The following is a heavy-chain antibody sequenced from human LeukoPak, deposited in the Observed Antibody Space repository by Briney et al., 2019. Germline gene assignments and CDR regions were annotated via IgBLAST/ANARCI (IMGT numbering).Heavy chain of an antibody. CDR1: GGTFSNYA. CDR2: IIPIFGTA. V-gene: IGHV1-69*05. CDR3: ARGHSSGWFFDY. Sequence: SVKVSCKASGGTFSNYAISWVRQAPGQGLEWMGGIIPIFGTANYAQKFQGRVTITTDESTSTAYMELSSLRSEDTAVYYCARGHSSGWFFDYWGQGTLVTVSS. J-gene: IGHJ4*02. D-gene: IGHD6-19*01.